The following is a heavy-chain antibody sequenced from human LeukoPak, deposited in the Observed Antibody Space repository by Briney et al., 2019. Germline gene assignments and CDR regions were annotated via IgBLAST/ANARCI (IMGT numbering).Heavy chain of an antibody. CDR1: AGSISSSDYY. D-gene: IGHD1-1*01. Sequence: SETLSLTCTVFAGSISSSDYYWGWIRQPPGKGLEWIGSIYYSGTTYYNPSLKSRVTISVDTSKNQFSLKLYSATATDTAVYYCAGHRLIPTRTCYYMDVWGKGTTVTVSS. V-gene: IGHV4-39*01. CDR3: AGHRLIPTRTCYYMDV. CDR2: IYYSGTT. J-gene: IGHJ6*03.